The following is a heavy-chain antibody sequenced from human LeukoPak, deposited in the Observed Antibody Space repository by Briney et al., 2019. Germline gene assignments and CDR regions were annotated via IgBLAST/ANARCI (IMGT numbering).Heavy chain of an antibody. D-gene: IGHD6-19*01. CDR1: GGSISSGGYS. CDR3: ARVGGSGWYFDY. J-gene: IGHJ4*02. CDR2: IYYSGST. Sequence: SETLSLTCAVSGGSISSGGYSWSWIRQPPGKGLEWIGYIYYSGSTYYNPSLKSRVTISVDTSKNQFSLKLSSVTAADTAVYYCARVGGSGWYFDYWGQGTLVAVSS. V-gene: IGHV4-30-4*07.